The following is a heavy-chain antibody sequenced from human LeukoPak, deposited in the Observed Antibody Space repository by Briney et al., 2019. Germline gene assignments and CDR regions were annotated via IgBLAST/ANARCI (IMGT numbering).Heavy chain of an antibody. D-gene: IGHD2-2*01. CDR1: GGSISSYY. CDR2: IYYSGST. CDR3: ARHGSSTSPRVHYYYGMDV. V-gene: IGHV4-59*01. J-gene: IGHJ6*02. Sequence: PSETLSLTCTVSGGSISSYYWSWIRQPPGKGLEWIGYIYYSGSTNYNPSLKSRVTISVDTSKNQFSLKLSSVTAADTAVYYCARHGSSTSPRVHYYYGMDVWGQGTTVTVSS.